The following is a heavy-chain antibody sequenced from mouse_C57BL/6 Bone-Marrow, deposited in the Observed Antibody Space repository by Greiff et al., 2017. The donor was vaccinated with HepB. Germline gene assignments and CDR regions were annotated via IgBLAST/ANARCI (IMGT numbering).Heavy chain of an antibody. D-gene: IGHD2-4*01. J-gene: IGHJ1*03. V-gene: IGHV1-52*01. CDR3: ARRGLPWYFDG. CDR1: GYTFTSYW. Sequence: QVQLQQPGAELVRPGSSVKLSCKASGYTFTSYWMHWVKQRPIQGLEWIGNIDPSDSETHYNQKFKDKATLTVYKSSITAYMKLSSLTSEDSAVYYCARRGLPWYFDGWGTGTTVTVSS. CDR2: IDPSDSET.